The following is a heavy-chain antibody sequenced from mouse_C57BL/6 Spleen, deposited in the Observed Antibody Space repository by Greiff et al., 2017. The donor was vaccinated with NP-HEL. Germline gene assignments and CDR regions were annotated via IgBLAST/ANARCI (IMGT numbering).Heavy chain of an antibody. CDR3: TRSDDYDRRFAY. Sequence: VQLQQSGAELVRPGASVTLSCKASGYTFTDYEMHWVKQTPVHGLEWIGAIDPETGGTAYNQKFKGKAILTADKSSSTAYMELRSLTSEDSAVYYCTRSDDYDRRFAYWGQGTLVTVSA. V-gene: IGHV1-15*01. CDR2: IDPETGGT. D-gene: IGHD2-4*01. J-gene: IGHJ3*01. CDR1: GYTFTDYE.